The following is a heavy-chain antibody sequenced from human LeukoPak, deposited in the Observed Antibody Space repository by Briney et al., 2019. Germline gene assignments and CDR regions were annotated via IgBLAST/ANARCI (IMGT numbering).Heavy chain of an antibody. Sequence: GETLRLSCAASGFTFSTSGMSWVRQAPGKGLEWVSTITGSGGSTYYADSVKGRFTISRDNSKNTLYLQMNSLRAEDTAVYYCAKDLAYYDILTGYSPDYYFDYWGQGTLVTVSS. J-gene: IGHJ4*02. CDR1: GFTFSTSG. CDR2: ITGSGGST. V-gene: IGHV3-23*01. CDR3: AKDLAYYDILTGYSPDYYFDY. D-gene: IGHD3-9*01.